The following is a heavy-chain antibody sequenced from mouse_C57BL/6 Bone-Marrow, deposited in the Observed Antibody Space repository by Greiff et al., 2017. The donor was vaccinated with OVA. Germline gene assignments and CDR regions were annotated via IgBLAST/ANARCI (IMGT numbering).Heavy chain of an antibody. CDR2: ISSGSSTI. Sequence: EVQGVESGGGLVKPGGSLKLSCAASGFTFRDYGMHCVRQAPKKGLEWVAYISSGSSTIYYADTVKGRFTISRANTKNTLFLQMISLSAEDTAMYYCASPLRNYSYAMDDWGQGTSVTVSS. D-gene: IGHD2-1*01. CDR3: ASPLRNYSYAMDD. J-gene: IGHJ4*01. V-gene: IGHV5-17*01. CDR1: GFTFRDYG.